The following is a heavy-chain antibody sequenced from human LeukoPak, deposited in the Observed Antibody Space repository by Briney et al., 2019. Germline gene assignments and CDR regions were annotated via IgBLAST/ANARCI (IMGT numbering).Heavy chain of an antibody. V-gene: IGHV4-38-2*02. CDR1: GYFISNGYF. Sequence: ASETLSLTCTVSGYFISNGYFWGWIRQPPGKGLECIGSINHSGNTYYNPSLKSRVTISVDTSKNHSSLNLTSVTAADTAVYFCARGSSAAREGWFDPWGQGTPVTVSS. D-gene: IGHD6-6*01. J-gene: IGHJ5*02. CDR3: ARGSSAAREGWFDP. CDR2: INHSGNT.